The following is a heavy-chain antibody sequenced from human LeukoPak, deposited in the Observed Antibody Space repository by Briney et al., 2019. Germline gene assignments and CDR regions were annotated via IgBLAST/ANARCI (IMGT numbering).Heavy chain of an antibody. Sequence: GESLKISCKGSGYSFTSYWIGWVRQMPGKGLEGMGIIYPADSDTRYSPSFHGQVTISADKSISTAYLQWSSLTASDSAVYYRAGLPRGHCSSTSCSFDSWGQGTLVTVSS. D-gene: IGHD2-2*01. J-gene: IGHJ4*02. CDR1: GYSFTSYW. CDR2: IYPADSDT. CDR3: AGLPRGHCSSTSCSFDS. V-gene: IGHV5-51*01.